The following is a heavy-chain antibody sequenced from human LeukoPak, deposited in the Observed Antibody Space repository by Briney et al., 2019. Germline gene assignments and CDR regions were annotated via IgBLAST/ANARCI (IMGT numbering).Heavy chain of an antibody. CDR2: IYPGDSDS. Sequence: GESLKISCKVSGYSFSNYWIGWVRQMPGKGLEWMGIIYPGDSDSRYSPTLQGQVSISADRSINTAYLQWSSLKASDTAMYYCARHSSVGSYSIAASFDHWGQGTLVTVSS. J-gene: IGHJ4*02. CDR3: ARHSSVGSYSIAASFDH. CDR1: GYSFSNYW. V-gene: IGHV5-51*01. D-gene: IGHD1-26*01.